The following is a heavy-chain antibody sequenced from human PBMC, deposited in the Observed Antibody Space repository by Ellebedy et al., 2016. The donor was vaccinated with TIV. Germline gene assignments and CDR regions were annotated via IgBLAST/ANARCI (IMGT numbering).Heavy chain of an antibody. CDR1: GGSIRSSSYY. D-gene: IGHD4-17*01. CDR3: ATDYGDYSQAFDI. J-gene: IGHJ3*02. V-gene: IGHV4-39*01. CDR2: IYYIGST. Sequence: MPGGSLRPSCTVPGGSIRSSSYYWGWIRQPPGKGLEWIGSIYYIGSTYYNPSLKSRVTISVATSKNQFSLKLSSVTAADTAVYYCATDYGDYSQAFDIWGQGTMVTVSS.